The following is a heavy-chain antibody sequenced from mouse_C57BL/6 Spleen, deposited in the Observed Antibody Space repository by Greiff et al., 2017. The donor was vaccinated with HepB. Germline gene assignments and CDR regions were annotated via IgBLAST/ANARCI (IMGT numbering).Heavy chain of an antibody. CDR1: GFTFTDYY. Sequence: EVMLVESGGGLVQPGGSLSLSCAASGFTFTDYYMSWVRQPPGKALEWLGFIRNKANGYTTEYSASVKGRFTISRDISQSILYLQMNALRAEDSATYYCARYGEGWYFDVWGTGTTVTVSS. J-gene: IGHJ1*03. CDR2: IRNKANGYTT. V-gene: IGHV7-3*01. CDR3: ARYGEGWYFDV.